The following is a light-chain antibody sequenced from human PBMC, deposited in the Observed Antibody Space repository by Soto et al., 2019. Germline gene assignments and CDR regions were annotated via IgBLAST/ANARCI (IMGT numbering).Light chain of an antibody. CDR3: QQYNSYPLT. CDR1: QSFNNW. Sequence: DIHMTQSPSTLSASVGDRVTITCRASQSFNNWLAWYQQKPGKAPKLLIYKASSLESGVPSRFSGSGSGTEFTLTISSLQPDDFATYYFQQYNSYPLTFGGGTKVEIK. J-gene: IGKJ4*01. V-gene: IGKV1-5*03. CDR2: KAS.